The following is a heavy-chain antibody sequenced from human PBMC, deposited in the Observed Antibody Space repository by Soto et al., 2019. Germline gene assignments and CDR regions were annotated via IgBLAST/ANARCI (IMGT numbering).Heavy chain of an antibody. J-gene: IGHJ6*02. Sequence: PSETLSLTCAVYGGSFSGYYWSWIRQPPGKGLEWIGEINHSGSTNYNPSLKSRVTISVDTSKNQFSLKLSSVTAADTAVYYCARAGSVGITIFGVLITTDYYYYGMDVWGQGTTVTSP. CDR1: GGSFSGYY. D-gene: IGHD3-3*01. CDR3: ARAGSVGITIFGVLITTDYYYYGMDV. V-gene: IGHV4-34*01. CDR2: INHSGST.